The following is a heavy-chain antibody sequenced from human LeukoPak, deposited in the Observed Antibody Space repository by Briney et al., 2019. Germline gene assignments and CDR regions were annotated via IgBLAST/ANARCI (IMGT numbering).Heavy chain of an antibody. Sequence: SQTLSLTCAISGDSISSNSAAWTWIRQSPSRGLEWLGRTYYRSKWFNDYAVSVKSRISLNSDTSKNHVSLQLNSVTPEDTAVYYCAREEGASVDRYFGMDVWGQGTTVTVSS. J-gene: IGHJ6*02. D-gene: IGHD1-26*01. CDR3: AREEGASVDRYFGMDV. CDR2: TYYRSKWFN. V-gene: IGHV6-1*01. CDR1: GDSISSNSAA.